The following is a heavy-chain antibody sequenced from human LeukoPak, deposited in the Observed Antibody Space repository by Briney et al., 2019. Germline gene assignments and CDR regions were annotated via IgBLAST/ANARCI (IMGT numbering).Heavy chain of an antibody. CDR1: GDIVSSNSAG. CDR2: TYYRSKWYN. CDR3: ARYPLYSYGNP. J-gene: IGHJ5*02. D-gene: IGHD5-18*01. Sequence: SQTLSLTCAISGDIVSSNSAGWNWIRLSPSRGLEWLGMTYYRSKWYNDYAVSVKSRITINPDTSKNQFSLQLNSVTPEDTAVYYCARYPLYSYGNPWGQGTLVTVSS. V-gene: IGHV6-1*01.